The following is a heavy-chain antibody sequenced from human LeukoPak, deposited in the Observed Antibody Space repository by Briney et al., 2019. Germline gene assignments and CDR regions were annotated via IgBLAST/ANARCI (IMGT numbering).Heavy chain of an antibody. CDR3: ASHPNYYDSSGL. D-gene: IGHD3-22*01. Sequence: SGTLSLTCVVSGGSISSSSYYWGWIRQPPGKGLEWIGSIYYSGSTYYNPSLKSRVTISVDTSKNQFSLKLSSVTAADTAVYYCASHPNYYDSSGLWGQGTLVTVSS. V-gene: IGHV4-39*01. CDR1: GGSISSSSYY. CDR2: IYYSGST. J-gene: IGHJ4*02.